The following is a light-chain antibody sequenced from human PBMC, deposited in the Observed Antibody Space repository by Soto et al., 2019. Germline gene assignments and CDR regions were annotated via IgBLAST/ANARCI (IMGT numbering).Light chain of an antibody. CDR2: WAS. J-gene: IGKJ2*01. CDR3: QQYYSTPPYT. V-gene: IGKV4-1*01. CDR1: QSVLYSSNNKNY. Sequence: DIVMTQSPDSLAVSLGEGATINCRSSQSVLYSSNNKNYLAWYQQKPGQPPKLLISWASTRESGVPDRFSDSGSGTDFTLTISSLQAEDVAVYYCQQYYSTPPYTFGQGTKLEIK.